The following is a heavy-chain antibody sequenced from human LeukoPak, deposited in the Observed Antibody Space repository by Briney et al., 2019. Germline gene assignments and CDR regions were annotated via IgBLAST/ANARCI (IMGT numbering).Heavy chain of an antibody. CDR2: IYSGGST. V-gene: IGHV3-66*02. CDR3: ARGGFLEWLYGMDV. Sequence: GSLRLSCAASGFPVSSNYMSWVRQAPGKGLEGVSVIYSGGSTYYADSVKGRFTISRDNSKNTLYLQMNSLRAEDPAVYYCARGGFLEWLYGMDVWGQGTTVTVSS. D-gene: IGHD3-3*01. J-gene: IGHJ6*02. CDR1: GFPVSSNY.